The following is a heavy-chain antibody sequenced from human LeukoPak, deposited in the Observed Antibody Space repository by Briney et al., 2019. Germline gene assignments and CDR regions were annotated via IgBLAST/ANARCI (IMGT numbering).Heavy chain of an antibody. J-gene: IGHJ5*02. CDR1: GFTFSSYS. CDR3: ARWDPYSSSPLDP. D-gene: IGHD6-6*01. CDR2: ISSSGSYI. Sequence: EGSLRLSCAASGFTFSSYSMNWVRQAPGKGLEWVSSISSSGSYIYYADSVKGRFTISRDNAKNSLYLQMNSLRAEDTAVYYCARWDPYSSSPLDPWGQGTLVTVSS. V-gene: IGHV3-21*01.